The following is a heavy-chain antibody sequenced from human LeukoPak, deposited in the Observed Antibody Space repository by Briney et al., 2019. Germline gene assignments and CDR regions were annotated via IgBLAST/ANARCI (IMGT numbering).Heavy chain of an antibody. Sequence: SETLSLTCAVSEYPIRGYYWGWIRQPPGKGLEWIGSVYHTGDIQYNPSLQSRVTISLDKSNNQFTLKLSSVTAANTVICGDARSRERIFSTAPCYVDLQAKWGQGTLVTVSS. CDR3: ARSRERIFSTAPCYVDLQAK. CDR1: EYPIRGYY. V-gene: IGHV4-38-2*01. CDR2: VYHTGDI. J-gene: IGHJ4*02. D-gene: IGHD2-2*01.